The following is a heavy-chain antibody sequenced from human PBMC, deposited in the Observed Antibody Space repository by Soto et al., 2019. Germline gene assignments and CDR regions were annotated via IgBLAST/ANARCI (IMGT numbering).Heavy chain of an antibody. CDR1: GLRFTSYS. CDR3: ASQFGEYTWEE. D-gene: IGHD1-1*01. CDR2: ISYDGKNA. V-gene: IGHV3-30*04. Sequence: QVQLVESGGGVVQPGRSLRLSCAASGLRFTSYSMHWVRQAPGKGLEWVAVISYDGKNAYYADSVKGRFTVSRDNSKKTLSLQMNSLTIEDTAVYYCASQFGEYTWEEWGQGTLVTVSS. J-gene: IGHJ4*02.